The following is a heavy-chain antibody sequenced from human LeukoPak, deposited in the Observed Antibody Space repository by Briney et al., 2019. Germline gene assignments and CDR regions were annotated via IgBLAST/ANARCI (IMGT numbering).Heavy chain of an antibody. J-gene: IGHJ5*02. V-gene: IGHV3-66*01. CDR1: GFTFSAYP. D-gene: IGHD3-3*01. Sequence: GGSLRLSCAASGFTFSAYPMSWVRRAPGKGLEWVSVIYSVGSTYYADSVKGRFTISRDNSRNTLYLQMNSLRAEDTAVYYCARAAVGTIFGVVTLRGSDPWGQGTLVTVSS. CDR3: ARAAVGTIFGVVTLRGSDP. CDR2: IYSVGST.